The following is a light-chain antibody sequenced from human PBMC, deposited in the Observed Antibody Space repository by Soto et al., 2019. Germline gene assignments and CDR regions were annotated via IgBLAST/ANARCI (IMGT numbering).Light chain of an antibody. CDR3: LQHNSYPIT. J-gene: IGKJ5*01. CDR2: AAS. CDR1: QGISSY. Sequence: AIRMTQSPAAVSASTGDRVTITFRASQGISSYLAWYQQKPGKAPKLLIYAASSLQSGVPSRFSGSGSGTEFTLTISSLQPEDFAPYYCLQHNSYPITFGQGTRMEIK. V-gene: IGKV1-8*01.